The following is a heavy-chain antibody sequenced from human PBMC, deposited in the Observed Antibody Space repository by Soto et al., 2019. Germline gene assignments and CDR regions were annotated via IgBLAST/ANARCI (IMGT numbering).Heavy chain of an antibody. CDR2: INAGNGNT. J-gene: IGHJ4*02. V-gene: IGHV1-3*01. Sequence: QVQLVQSGAEVKKPGASVKVSCKASGYTFTSYAMHWVRQAPGQRLEWMGWINAGNGNTKYSQKFQVRVTITRATSASTAYMELSSLRSEETAVYYCARGLNGYLHYFDYWGQGTPVTVSS. CDR1: GYTFTSYA. CDR3: ARGLNGYLHYFDY. D-gene: IGHD5-18*01.